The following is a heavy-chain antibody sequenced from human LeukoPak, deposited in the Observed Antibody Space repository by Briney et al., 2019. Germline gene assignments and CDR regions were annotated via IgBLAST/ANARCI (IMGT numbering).Heavy chain of an antibody. CDR3: AREMDYDFWSGYYVDWFDP. J-gene: IGHJ5*02. D-gene: IGHD3-3*01. Sequence: PSLTLSLTCTVSGGSISSGSYYWSWIRQPAGKGLEWIGRIYTSGSTNYNPSLKSRVTISVDTSKNQFSLKLSSVTAADTAVYYCAREMDYDFWSGYYVDWFDPWGQGTLVTVSS. CDR2: IYTSGST. V-gene: IGHV4-61*02. CDR1: GGSISSGSYY.